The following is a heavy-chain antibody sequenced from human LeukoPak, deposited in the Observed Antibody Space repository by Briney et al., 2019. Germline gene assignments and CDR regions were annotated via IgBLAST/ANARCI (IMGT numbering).Heavy chain of an antibody. Sequence: GGSLRLSCAASGFTLSSYWMSWVRQAPGKGLEWVGRIKSKTDGGTTDYAAPVKGRFTISRDDSKNTLYLQMNSLKTEDTAVYYCTTPYYYDSSGYYYGGSHDAFDIWGQGTMVTVSS. D-gene: IGHD3-22*01. V-gene: IGHV3-15*01. J-gene: IGHJ3*02. CDR1: GFTLSSYW. CDR3: TTPYYYDSSGYYYGGSHDAFDI. CDR2: IKSKTDGGTT.